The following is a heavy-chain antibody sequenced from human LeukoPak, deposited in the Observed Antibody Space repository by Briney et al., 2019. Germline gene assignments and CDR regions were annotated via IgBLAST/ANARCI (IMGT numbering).Heavy chain of an antibody. V-gene: IGHV4-39*07. D-gene: IGHD3-16*01. CDR2: IYYSGST. Sequence: SETLSLTCTVSGGSISSSSYYWGWIRQPPGKGLEWIGSIYYSGSTYYNPSLKSRVTLSLDTSKNQFSLKLSSVTAADTAVYYCARYYDYVWGKSFYFDYWGQGALVTVSS. J-gene: IGHJ4*02. CDR1: GGSISSSSYY. CDR3: ARYYDYVWGKSFYFDY.